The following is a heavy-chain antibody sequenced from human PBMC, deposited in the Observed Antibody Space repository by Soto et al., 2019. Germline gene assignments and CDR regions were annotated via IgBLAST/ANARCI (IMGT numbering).Heavy chain of an antibody. J-gene: IGHJ5*02. CDR2: ISSSSSYI. CDR1: VFTFSSYS. CDR3: ARDFHGWFDP. V-gene: IGHV3-21*01. Sequence: GGSLRLSCAASVFTFSSYSMNWVRQAPGKGLEWVSSISSSSSYIYYADSVKGRFTISRDNAKNSLYLQMNSLRAEDTAVYYCARDFHGWFDPWGQGTLVTVSS.